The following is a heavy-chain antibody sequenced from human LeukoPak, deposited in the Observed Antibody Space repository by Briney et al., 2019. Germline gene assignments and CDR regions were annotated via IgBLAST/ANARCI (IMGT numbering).Heavy chain of an antibody. CDR3: ARDKQLDWAHYYYYYMDV. D-gene: IGHD1-1*01. Sequence: ASVRVSCKASGYTFNNYGISWVRQAPGQGLEWMGWVNPNGGGTKYAQKFQGRVTMTRDTSISTAYMDLSRLRSDDTAVYYCARDKQLDWAHYYYYYMDVWGKGTTVTVSS. J-gene: IGHJ6*03. V-gene: IGHV1-2*02. CDR1: GYTFNNYG. CDR2: VNPNGGGT.